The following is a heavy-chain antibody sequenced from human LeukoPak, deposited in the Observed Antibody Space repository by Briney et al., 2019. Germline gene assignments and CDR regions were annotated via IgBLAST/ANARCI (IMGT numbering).Heavy chain of an antibody. CDR1: GVSISTSSHY. J-gene: IGHJ5*02. CDR3: ARQWAEWLLLRGWVDP. D-gene: IGHD2-15*01. V-gene: IGHV4-39*01. Sequence: PSETLSLTCSVSGVSISTSSHYWGWFRQPPGKGLEWIGSLYKSGSTYYNASLSGRATVSVDTSKNQFSLELNYVTAADTAVYYCARQWAEWLLLRGWVDPWGQGILVTVSS. CDR2: LYKSGST.